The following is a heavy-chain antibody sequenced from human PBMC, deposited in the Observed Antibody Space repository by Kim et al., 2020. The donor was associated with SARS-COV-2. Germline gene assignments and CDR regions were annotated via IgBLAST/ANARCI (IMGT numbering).Heavy chain of an antibody. CDR1: GGSISSYY. J-gene: IGHJ6*02. CDR2: IYYSGST. V-gene: IGHV4-59*13. Sequence: SETLSLTCTVSGGSISSYYWSWIRQPPGKGLEWIGYIYYSGSTNYNPSLKSRVTISVDTSTNQFSLKLSSVTAADTAVYYCARAAAAGTLYYYYGMDVWGQGTTVTVSS. D-gene: IGHD6-13*01. CDR3: ARAAAAGTLYYYYGMDV.